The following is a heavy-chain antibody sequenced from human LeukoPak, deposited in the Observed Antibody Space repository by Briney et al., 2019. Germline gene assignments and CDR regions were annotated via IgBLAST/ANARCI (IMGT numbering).Heavy chain of an antibody. D-gene: IGHD6-6*01. CDR2: IYTGGTT. J-gene: IGHJ4*02. CDR1: GGSISSGSYY. Sequence: PSQTLSLTCTVSGGSISSGSYYWSWIRQPAGKGLEWIGRIYTGGTTNYNPSLKSRVTMSVDTSKNQFSLNLTSVTAADTAVYYCAREGTTRPLDYWGQGTLVTVSS. CDR3: AREGTTRPLDY. V-gene: IGHV4-61*02.